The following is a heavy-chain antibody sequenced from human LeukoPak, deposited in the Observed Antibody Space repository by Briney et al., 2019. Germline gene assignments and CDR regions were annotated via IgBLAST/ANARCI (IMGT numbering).Heavy chain of an antibody. CDR3: ARGSMTTVTKIDY. D-gene: IGHD4-17*01. CDR2: IFSGGST. V-gene: IGHV3-53*01. Sequence: GGSLRLSCAASGFTVSSNYMSWVRQAPGKGLEWGSLIFSGGSTYYADSVKGRFTISRDNSKNTLYLQMNSLRAEDTAVYYCARGSMTTVTKIDYWGQGTLVTVSS. J-gene: IGHJ4*02. CDR1: GFTVSSNY.